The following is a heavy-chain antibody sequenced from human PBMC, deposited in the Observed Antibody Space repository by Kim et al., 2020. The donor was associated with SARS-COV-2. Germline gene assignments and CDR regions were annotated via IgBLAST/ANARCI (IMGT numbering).Heavy chain of an antibody. Sequence: GGSLRLSCAASGFTFSSYGMHWVRQAPGKGLEWVAVIWYDGINKYYADSVKGRFTISRDNSKNTLYLQMNSLRAEDTAVYYCARDRCGGSCLAFDYWGQGTLVTVSS. CDR2: IWYDGINK. J-gene: IGHJ4*02. CDR1: GFTFSSYG. CDR3: ARDRCGGSCLAFDY. D-gene: IGHD2-15*01. V-gene: IGHV3-33*08.